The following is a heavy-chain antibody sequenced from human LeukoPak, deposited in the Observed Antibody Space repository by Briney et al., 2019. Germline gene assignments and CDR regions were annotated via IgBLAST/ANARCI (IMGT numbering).Heavy chain of an antibody. CDR1: GYTFTSYD. CDR3: ARSYYYDSGFDY. Sequence: ASVKVSCKASGYTFTSYDINWVRQATGQGLEWRGWMNPNSGNTGYAQKFQGRVTMTRNTSISTAYMELSSLRSEDTAVYYCARSYYYDSGFDYWGQGTLVTVSS. D-gene: IGHD3-22*01. CDR2: MNPNSGNT. J-gene: IGHJ4*02. V-gene: IGHV1-8*01.